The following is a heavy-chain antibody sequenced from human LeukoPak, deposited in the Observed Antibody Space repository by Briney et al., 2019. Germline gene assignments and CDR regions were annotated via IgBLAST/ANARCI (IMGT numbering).Heavy chain of an antibody. CDR2: ITTNGKTE. J-gene: IGHJ4*02. D-gene: IGHD3-16*01. V-gene: IGHV3-11*01. Sequence: GGSLRLSCAASGFTFTNYYMSWIRQAPGKGLEWVSFITTNGKTEYNADSVKGRFTIARDNAKNSVYLQLNSPRADDTAVYYCARSFGGYYFDEWGQGTLVTVSS. CDR3: ARSFGGYYFDE. CDR1: GFTFTNYY.